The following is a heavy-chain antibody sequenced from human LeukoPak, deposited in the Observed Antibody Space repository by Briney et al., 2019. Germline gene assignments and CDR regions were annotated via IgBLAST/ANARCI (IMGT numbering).Heavy chain of an antibody. J-gene: IGHJ6*03. CDR1: GYTFTSYG. Sequence: ASVKVSCKASGYTFTSYGITWVRQAPGQGLEWMGWISTYNGNTKYPQKLQGRVTMTTDTSTSTAYMELRSLRSDDTAVYYCARSGPDGYCTSLSCYAHYSYYLDVWGKGTTVTISS. CDR2: ISTYNGNT. V-gene: IGHV1-18*01. D-gene: IGHD2-2*03. CDR3: ARSGPDGYCTSLSCYAHYSYYLDV.